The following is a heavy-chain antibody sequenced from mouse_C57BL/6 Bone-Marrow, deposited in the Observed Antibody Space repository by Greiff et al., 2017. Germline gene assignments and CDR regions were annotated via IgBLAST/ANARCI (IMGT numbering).Heavy chain of an antibody. CDR3: ARRGSFDY. V-gene: IGHV1-52*01. Sequence: QVQLQQPGAELVRPGSSVTLSCKASGYTFTSYWMHWVKQRPIQGLEWIGNIDPSDSETHYNQKFKDKATLTVDKSSSTAYMQRSSLTSEDSAVYYWARRGSFDYWGQGTTLTVSS. J-gene: IGHJ2*01. CDR2: IDPSDSET. CDR1: GYTFTSYW.